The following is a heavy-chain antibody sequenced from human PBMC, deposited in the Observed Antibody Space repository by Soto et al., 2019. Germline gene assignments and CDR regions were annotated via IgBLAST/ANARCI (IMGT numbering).Heavy chain of an antibody. CDR3: AKDLRSRRNWNGPFDY. CDR2: ISYDGSNK. CDR1: GFTFSSYG. J-gene: IGHJ4*02. Sequence: GGSLRLSCAASGFTFSSYGMHWVRKAPGKGLEWVAVISYDGSNKYYADSVKGRFTISRDNSKNTLYLQMSSLRAEDTAVYYCAKDLRSRRNWNGPFDYWGQGTLVTVSS. D-gene: IGHD1-1*01. V-gene: IGHV3-30*18.